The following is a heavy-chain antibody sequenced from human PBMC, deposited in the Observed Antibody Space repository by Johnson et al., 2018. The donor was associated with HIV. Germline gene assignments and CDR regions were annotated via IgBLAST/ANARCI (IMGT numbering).Heavy chain of an antibody. J-gene: IGHJ3*02. CDR1: GFTFSSYA. CDR3: VRPFQWLDAFDI. V-gene: IGHV3-30*04. Sequence: QVQLVESGGGVVQPGRSLRLSCAASGFTFSSYAMHWVRQAPGKGLEWVAVMSYDGRRKYYADSVKGRFTISRDNSKSTLYLQMNALRLEDTALYYCVRPFQWLDAFDIWGQGTMVTVSS. D-gene: IGHD6-19*01. CDR2: MSYDGRRK.